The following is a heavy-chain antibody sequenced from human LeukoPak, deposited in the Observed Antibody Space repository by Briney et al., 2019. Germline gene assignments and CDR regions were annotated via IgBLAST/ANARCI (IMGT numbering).Heavy chain of an antibody. CDR3: ARQARAGPILRLGELSSP. CDR1: GGSFSGYY. V-gene: IGHV4-39*01. D-gene: IGHD3-16*02. J-gene: IGHJ5*02. CDR2: IYYSGST. Sequence: SETLSLTCAVYGGSFSGYYWGWIRQPPGKGLEWIRSIYYSGSTYYNPSLKSRVTISVDTSKNQFSLKLSSVTAADTAVYYCARQARAGPILRLGELSSPWGQGTLVTVSS.